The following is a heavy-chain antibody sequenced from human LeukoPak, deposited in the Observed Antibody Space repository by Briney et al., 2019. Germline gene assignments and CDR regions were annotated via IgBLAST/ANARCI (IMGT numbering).Heavy chain of an antibody. J-gene: IGHJ3*02. V-gene: IGHV4-34*01. D-gene: IGHD5-24*01. Sequence: SETLSLTCAVYGGSFSGYYWSWIRQPPGKGLEWIGEINHSGSTNYNPCLKSRVTISVDTSKNQFSLKLSSVTAADTAVYYCARERWLQRGGAFDIWGQGTMVTVSS. CDR1: GGSFSGYY. CDR2: INHSGST. CDR3: ARERWLQRGGAFDI.